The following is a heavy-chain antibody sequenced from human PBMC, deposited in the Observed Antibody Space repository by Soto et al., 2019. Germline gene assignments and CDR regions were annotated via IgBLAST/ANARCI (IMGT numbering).Heavy chain of an antibody. CDR1: GLSFSGYY. J-gene: IGHJ4*02. CDR2: INQSGST. CDR3: ARGGDYEG. D-gene: IGHD4-17*01. V-gene: IGHV4-34*01. Sequence: SETLSLTSAFYGLSFSGYYWSWVRQPPGKGLEWIGEINQSGSTNYNPSLKSRVTISIDTSKKQFSLNLSSVTAADTAVYYCARGGDYEGWGQGTLVTVSS.